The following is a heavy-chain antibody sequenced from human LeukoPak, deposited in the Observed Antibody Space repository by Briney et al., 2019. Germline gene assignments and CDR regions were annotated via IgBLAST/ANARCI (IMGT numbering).Heavy chain of an antibody. Sequence: GGSLRLSCAASGFTFSSYAMSWVRQAPGKGLEWVSAISGSGGSTYYADSVKGRFTISRDNSKNTLYLQMNSLRAEDTAVYYCAKGLATYYYGSVTSREGGDYWGQGTLVTVSS. CDR3: AKGLATYYYGSVTSREGGDY. CDR1: GFTFSSYA. D-gene: IGHD3-10*01. J-gene: IGHJ4*02. V-gene: IGHV3-23*01. CDR2: ISGSGGST.